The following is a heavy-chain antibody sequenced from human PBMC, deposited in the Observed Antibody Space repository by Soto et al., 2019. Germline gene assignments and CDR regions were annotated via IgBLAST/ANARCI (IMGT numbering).Heavy chain of an antibody. J-gene: IGHJ5*02. CDR1: GGSISSSSYY. CDR3: ARRVGESRKLRYFDWSFDP. V-gene: IGHV4-39*01. Sequence: QLQLQESGPGLVKPSETLSLTCTVSGGSISSSSYYWGWIRQPPGKGLEWIGSIYYSGSTYYNPSLKSRVTISVDTSKNQFSLKLSSVTAADTAVYYCARRVGESRKLRYFDWSFDPWGQGTLVTVSS. CDR2: IYYSGST. D-gene: IGHD3-9*01.